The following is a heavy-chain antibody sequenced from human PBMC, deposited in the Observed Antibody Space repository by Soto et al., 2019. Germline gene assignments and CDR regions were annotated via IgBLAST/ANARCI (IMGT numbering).Heavy chain of an antibody. V-gene: IGHV5-51*01. J-gene: IGHJ4*02. CDR2: IYPGDSDT. CDR1: GYSFTSYW. D-gene: IGHD2-2*01. Sequence: GESLKISCNGSGYSFTSYWIGWVRQMPGKGLEWMGIIYPGDSDTRYSPSFQGQVTISADKSISTAYLQWSSLKASDTAMYYCARQASGVVVPVAINYWGQGTLVTDSS. CDR3: ARQASGVVVPVAINY.